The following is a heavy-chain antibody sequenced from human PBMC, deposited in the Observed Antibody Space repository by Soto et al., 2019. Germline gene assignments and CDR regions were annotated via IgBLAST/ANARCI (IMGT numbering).Heavy chain of an antibody. CDR1: GCVFRSYG. Sequence: SVKVSCKASGCVFRSYGINWVRQAPGQGLEWMGGIIPISGTTNYAQKFQGRVAITADESTDTVYMELSRLRSEDTAVYFCARVRCFNGLCHTADYGMDVWGQGTTVTVSS. V-gene: IGHV1-69*13. D-gene: IGHD2-8*01. CDR3: ARVRCFNGLCHTADYGMDV. CDR2: IIPISGTT. J-gene: IGHJ6*02.